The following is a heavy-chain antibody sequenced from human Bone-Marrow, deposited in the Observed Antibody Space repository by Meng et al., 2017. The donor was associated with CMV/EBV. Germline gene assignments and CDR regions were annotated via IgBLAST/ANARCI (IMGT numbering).Heavy chain of an antibody. CDR3: AKGRELRNFDL. Sequence: ESLKISCAASGFTFSSYAMSWVRQAPGKGLEWVSVIYSGGSSTYYADSVKGRFTISRDNSKNTLYLQMNSLRAEDTAVYYCAKGRELRNFDLWGRGTLVTVSS. CDR2: IYSGGSST. V-gene: IGHV3-23*03. D-gene: IGHD1-26*01. CDR1: GFTFSSYA. J-gene: IGHJ2*01.